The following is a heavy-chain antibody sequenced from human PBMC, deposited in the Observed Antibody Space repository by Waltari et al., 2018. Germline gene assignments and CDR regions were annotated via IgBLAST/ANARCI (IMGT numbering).Heavy chain of an antibody. Sequence: EVQLVESGGGLVKPGGSLRLSCAASGFTFSSYSLNWVRQAPGKGLEWVSSISSSSSYIYYADSVKGRFTISRDNAKNSLYLQMNSLRAEDTAVYYCARGPTTDYMDVWGKGTTVTVSS. CDR1: GFTFSSYS. V-gene: IGHV3-21*01. CDR3: ARGPTTDYMDV. J-gene: IGHJ6*03. CDR2: ISSSSSYI. D-gene: IGHD4-17*01.